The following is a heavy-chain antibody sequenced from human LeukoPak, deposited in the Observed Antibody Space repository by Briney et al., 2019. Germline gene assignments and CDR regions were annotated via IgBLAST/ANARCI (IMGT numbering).Heavy chain of an antibody. CDR2: IKQDGSEK. J-gene: IGHJ6*03. V-gene: IGHV3-7*01. CDR3: ARDFGYSSGSAEYYYYYYYMDV. CDR1: GFTLSSYW. Sequence: GGSLRLSCAASGFTLSSYWMSWVRQAPGKGLEWVANIKQDGSEKYYVDSVKGRFTISRDNAKNSLYLQMNSLRAEDTAVYYCARDFGYSSGSAEYYYYYYYMDVWGKGTTVTISS. D-gene: IGHD6-19*01.